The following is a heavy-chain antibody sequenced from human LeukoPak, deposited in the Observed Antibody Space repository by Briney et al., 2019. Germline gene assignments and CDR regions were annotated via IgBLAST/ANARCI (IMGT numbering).Heavy chain of an antibody. Sequence: PGGSLRLSCAASGFPFSSYAMHWVRQAPGKGLEYVSAISSNGGSTSYANSVKGRFTISRDNSKYTLYLQMGSLRAEDMAVYYCARAAWGYYDSSGYLGGAFDIWGQGTMVTVSS. CDR2: ISSNGGST. J-gene: IGHJ3*02. CDR3: ARAAWGYYDSSGYLGGAFDI. V-gene: IGHV3-64*01. D-gene: IGHD3-22*01. CDR1: GFPFSSYA.